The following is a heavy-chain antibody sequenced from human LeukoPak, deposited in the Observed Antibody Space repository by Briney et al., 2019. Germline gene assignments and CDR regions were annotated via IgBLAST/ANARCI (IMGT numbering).Heavy chain of an antibody. CDR3: ARVGKTPLDY. CDR1: GYIFTDYY. CDR2: INPNSGGT. V-gene: IGHV1-2*04. J-gene: IGHJ4*02. Sequence: ASVKVSCKASGYIFTDYYMHWVRQAPGQELGWMGRINPNSGGTNYAQKFQGWVTMTRDTSISTAYMELSRLRSDDTAVYYCARVGKTPLDYWGQGTLVTVSS.